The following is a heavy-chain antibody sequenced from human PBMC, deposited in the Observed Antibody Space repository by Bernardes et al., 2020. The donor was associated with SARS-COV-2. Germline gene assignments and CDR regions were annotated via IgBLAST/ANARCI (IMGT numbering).Heavy chain of an antibody. CDR1: EFTFSSYA. CDR3: ARESDWNYVFDY. J-gene: IGHJ4*02. D-gene: IGHD1-7*01. V-gene: IGHV3-21*01. Sequence: GGSLRLSCAASEFTFSSYAMSWVRQAPGKGLEWVSSITSSSRYKYYADSVKGRFTISRDNAKNSLYLQMNSLRAEDTAVYFCARESDWNYVFDYWGQGTLVPVSS. CDR2: ITSSSRYK.